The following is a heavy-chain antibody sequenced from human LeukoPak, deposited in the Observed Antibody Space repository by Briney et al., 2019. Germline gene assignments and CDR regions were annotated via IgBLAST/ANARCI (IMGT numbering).Heavy chain of an antibody. CDR2: IFPGDSDT. V-gene: IGHV5-51*01. D-gene: IGHD1/OR15-1a*01. J-gene: IGHJ4*02. CDR1: GYTFTTHW. Sequence: GESLKISCKGSGYTFTTHWIAWVRQMPEKGLEWMGIIFPGDSDTTYSPSFEGQVTISADKSINTAYLQWSSLKASDTAMYYCATSESQTRFDFWGQGTLVTVSS. CDR3: ATSESQTRFDF.